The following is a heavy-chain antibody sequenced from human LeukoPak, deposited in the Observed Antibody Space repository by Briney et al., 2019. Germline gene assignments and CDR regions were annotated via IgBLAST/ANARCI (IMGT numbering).Heavy chain of an antibody. D-gene: IGHD4-17*01. J-gene: IGHJ4*02. CDR1: GDSISSDY. Sequence: PSETLSLTCTVSGDSISSDYWSWIRQPAGKGLEWIGSIYYSGSTYYNPSLKSRVTISVDTSKNQFSLKLSSVTAADTAVYYCARGSTTVTTDYWGQGTLVTVSS. CDR3: ARGSTTVTTDY. V-gene: IGHV4-4*07. CDR2: IYYSGST.